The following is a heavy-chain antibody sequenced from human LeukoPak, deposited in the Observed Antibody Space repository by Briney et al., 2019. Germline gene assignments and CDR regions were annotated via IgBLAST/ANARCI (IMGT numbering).Heavy chain of an antibody. D-gene: IGHD4-23*01. V-gene: IGHV4-59*01. CDR3: ARGAYGGNSYWFDP. J-gene: IGHJ5*02. Sequence: SETLSLTCTVSGVSISSYYWSWIRQPPGKGLEWIGYIYYSGSTNYNPSLKSRVTISVDTSKNQFSLKLSSVTAADTAVYYCARGAYGGNSYWFDPWGQGTLVTVSS. CDR2: IYYSGST. CDR1: GVSISSYY.